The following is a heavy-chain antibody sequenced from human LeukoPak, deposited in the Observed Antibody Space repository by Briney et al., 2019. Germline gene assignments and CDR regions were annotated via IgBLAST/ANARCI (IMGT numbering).Heavy chain of an antibody. CDR3: ARARITMVRGVIGHHDAFDI. V-gene: IGHV4-61*02. CDR1: GGSISSGSYY. CDR2: IYTSGST. Sequence: SQTLSLTCTVSGGSISSGSYYWSWIRQPAGKGLEWIGRIYTSGSTNYNPSLKSRVTISVDTSKNQFSLKLSSVTAADTAVYYCARARITMVRGVIGHHDAFDIWGQGTMVTVSS. D-gene: IGHD3-10*01. J-gene: IGHJ3*02.